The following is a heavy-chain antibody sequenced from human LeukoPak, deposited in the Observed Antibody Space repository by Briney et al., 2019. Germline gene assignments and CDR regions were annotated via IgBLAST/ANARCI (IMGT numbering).Heavy chain of an antibody. CDR1: GFTFSSYA. D-gene: IGHD4-17*01. CDR3: AKDRRATVTTGNLNAFDI. CDR2: ISYDGSNQ. Sequence: GGSLRLSCTASGFTFSSYAVHWVRQAPGKGLEWVAVISYDGSNQYYADAVRGRLTISRDNSTNNMYMQMNSLRAEDPAVYYCAKDRRATVTTGNLNAFDIWGQGTMVTVSS. J-gene: IGHJ3*02. V-gene: IGHV3-30*18.